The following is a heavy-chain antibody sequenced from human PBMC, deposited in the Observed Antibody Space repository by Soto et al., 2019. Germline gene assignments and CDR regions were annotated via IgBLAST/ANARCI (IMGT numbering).Heavy chain of an antibody. CDR1: GFTFSTYA. CDR3: ARMYSSSCDY. Sequence: EVQLLASGGDLVQPGGSLRLSCAASGFTFSTYAMRWVRQAPGKGLEWVSSITGSGDRTYYADSVKGRFTISRDNSQSTLHLQMNSLRAEDTAVYYCARMYSSSCDYWGQGTLVTVSS. CDR2: ITGSGDRT. J-gene: IGHJ4*02. D-gene: IGHD6-13*01. V-gene: IGHV3-23*01.